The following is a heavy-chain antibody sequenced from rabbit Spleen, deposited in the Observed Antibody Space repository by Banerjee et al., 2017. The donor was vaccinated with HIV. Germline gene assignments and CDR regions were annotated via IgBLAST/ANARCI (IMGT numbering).Heavy chain of an antibody. J-gene: IGHJ4*01. Sequence: QSLEESGGDLVKPGASLTLTCTASGFSFTYIDYLCWVRQPPGKGPEWIACVTAGVSFTTYYATWAKGRFTISKTSSTTVTLQLTSLTAADTATYFCARDDGSYDYIDGYFNLWGQGTLVTVS. D-gene: IGHD6-1*01. V-gene: IGHV1S40*01. CDR1: GFSFTYIDY. CDR3: ARDDGSYDYIDGYFNL. CDR2: VTAGVSFTT.